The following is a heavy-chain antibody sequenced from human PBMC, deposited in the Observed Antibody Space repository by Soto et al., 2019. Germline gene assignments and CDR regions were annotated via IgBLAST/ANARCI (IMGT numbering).Heavy chain of an antibody. CDR1: CGSISSGDYY. CDR2: IYYSGST. Sequence: SETVSVTCTVSCGSISSGDYYWSWIRQPPGKGLEWIGYIYYSGSTYYNPSLKSRVTISVDTSKNQFSLKLSSVTAADTAVYYCASYSLLYYKYGMDVWGQGTTVTVSS. CDR3: ASYSLLYYKYGMDV. D-gene: IGHD2-21*01. V-gene: IGHV4-30-4*01. J-gene: IGHJ6*02.